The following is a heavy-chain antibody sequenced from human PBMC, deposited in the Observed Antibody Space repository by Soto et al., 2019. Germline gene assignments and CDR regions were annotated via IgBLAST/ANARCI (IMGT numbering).Heavy chain of an antibody. D-gene: IGHD5-18*01. CDR1: GGSISSGDYY. CDR2: IYYSGST. V-gene: IGHV4-30-4*01. CDR3: ARVPRGYSYGLPYYFDY. Sequence: TSETLSLTCTVSGGSISSGDYYWSWIRQPPGKGLEWIGYIYYSGSTYYNPSLKSRVTISVDTSKNQFSLKLSSVTAADTAVYYCARVPRGYSYGLPYYFDYWGQGTLVTVSS. J-gene: IGHJ4*02.